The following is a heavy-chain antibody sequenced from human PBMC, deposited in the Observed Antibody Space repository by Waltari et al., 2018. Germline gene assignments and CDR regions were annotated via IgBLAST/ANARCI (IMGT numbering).Heavy chain of an antibody. CDR3: ARGGYYLDY. D-gene: IGHD6-13*01. CDR1: GFTFSAHY. J-gene: IGHJ4*02. V-gene: IGHV3-72*01. Sequence: EVQLVESGGGLVQPGGSLRLSCAASGFTFSAHYMDWARQAPGKGLEWVGRTRNKANSYTTEYAASVKGRFTISRDDSKNSLYLQMNSLKTEDTAVYYCARGGYYLDYWGQGTLVTVSS. CDR2: TRNKANSYTT.